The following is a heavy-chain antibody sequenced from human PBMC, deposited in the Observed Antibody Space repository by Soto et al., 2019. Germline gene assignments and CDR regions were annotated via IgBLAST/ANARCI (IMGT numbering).Heavy chain of an antibody. CDR2: ITPYRGTA. V-gene: IGHV1-8*01. J-gene: IGHJ5*01. CDR3: VRGATAGYAFWNNPRGDWFDS. CDR1: GYTFTNFD. D-gene: IGHD3-3*01. Sequence: ASVKVSCKTSGYTFTNFDISWVRQAPGQGLEWMGWITPYRGTANYYGHNFQGRVTMSTDNTINTAYMELSGLGFDDTAVYFGVRGATAGYAFWNNPRGDWFDSWGPGTLVTVSS.